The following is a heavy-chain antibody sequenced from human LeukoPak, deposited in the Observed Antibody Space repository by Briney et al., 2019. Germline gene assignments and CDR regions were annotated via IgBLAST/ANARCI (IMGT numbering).Heavy chain of an antibody. CDR3: ARALTITTNFDC. J-gene: IGHJ4*02. CDR1: GFTVSTNF. CDR2: IYSDGTT. D-gene: IGHD4-11*01. Sequence: GGSLRLSCAASGFTVSTNFLSWVRQAPGKGLEWVSIIYSDGTTHYADSVRGRFDISRDTFRNTVFLQTNSLRVEDTAVYYCARALTITTNFDCWGQGTLVTVSS. V-gene: IGHV3-53*01.